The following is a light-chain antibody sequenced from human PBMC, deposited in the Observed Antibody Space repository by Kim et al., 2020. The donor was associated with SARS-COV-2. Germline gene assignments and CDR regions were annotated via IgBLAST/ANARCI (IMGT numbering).Light chain of an antibody. CDR1: SSDIGAYNL. V-gene: IGLV2-14*03. CDR2: DVS. Sequence: GQSTTISCTGTSSDIGAYNLVSWYQQHPGKVPKLMIYDVSDRPSGVSNRFSGSKSGNTASLTISGLQAEDEADYYCFSYSSSSTLVFGGGTQLTVL. J-gene: IGLJ2*01. CDR3: FSYSSSSTLV.